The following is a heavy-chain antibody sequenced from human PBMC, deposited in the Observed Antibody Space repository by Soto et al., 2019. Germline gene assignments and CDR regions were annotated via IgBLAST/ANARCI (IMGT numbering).Heavy chain of an antibody. D-gene: IGHD5-12*01. V-gene: IGHV1-18*01. Sequence: GASVKVSCKASGYTFTSYGISWVRQAPGQGLEWMGWISAYNGNTNYAQKLQGRVTMTTDTSTSTAYMELRSLRSDDTAVYYCARVLSRGGYDYPTAYYYYGMDVWGQGTTVTVSS. CDR1: GYTFTSYG. CDR3: ARVLSRGGYDYPTAYYYYGMDV. J-gene: IGHJ6*02. CDR2: ISAYNGNT.